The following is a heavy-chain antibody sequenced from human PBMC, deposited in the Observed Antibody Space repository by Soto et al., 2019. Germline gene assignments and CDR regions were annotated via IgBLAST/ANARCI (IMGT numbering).Heavy chain of an antibody. D-gene: IGHD3-16*01. CDR3: ASLKSVRPNNWFDP. Sequence: SETLSLTCTVSGGSISSYYWSCIRQPPGKGLEWIGYIYYSGSTNYNPSLKSRVTISVDTSKNQFSLKLSSVTAADTAVYYCASLKSVRPNNWFDPWGQGTLVTVSS. V-gene: IGHV4-59*01. J-gene: IGHJ5*02. CDR1: GGSISSYY. CDR2: IYYSGST.